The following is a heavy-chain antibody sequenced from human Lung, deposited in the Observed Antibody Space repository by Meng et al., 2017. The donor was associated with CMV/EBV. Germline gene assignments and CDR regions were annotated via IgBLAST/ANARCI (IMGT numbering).Heavy chain of an antibody. CDR1: GYTFTGYY. CDR3: ARDRTPDIVVPHYYYYGMAV. D-gene: IGHD2-2*01. J-gene: IGHJ6*02. V-gene: IGHV1-18*04. CDR2: ISAYNGNT. Sequence: SXXVSXKASGYTFTGYYMHWVRQAPGQGLEWMGWISAYNGNTNYAQKLQGRVTMTTDTSTSTAYMELRSLRSDDTAVYYCARDRTPDIVVPHYYYYGMAVWGQGTTVTVSS.